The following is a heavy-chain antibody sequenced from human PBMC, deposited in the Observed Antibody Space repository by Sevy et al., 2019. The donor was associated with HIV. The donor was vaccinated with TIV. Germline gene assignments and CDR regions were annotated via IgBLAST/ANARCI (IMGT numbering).Heavy chain of an antibody. CDR3: AKVPIAAADTGWFDP. CDR2: ISDSGDNT. CDR1: GFTFSSYA. V-gene: IGHV3-23*01. Sequence: GESLKISCAASGFTFSSYAMSWVRQAPGKGLEWVSGISDSGDNTYFAASVKGRFTISRDNSKNTLYMQMNSLRAEDTAVYYCAKVPIAAADTGWFDPWGQGTLVTVSS. J-gene: IGHJ5*02. D-gene: IGHD6-13*01.